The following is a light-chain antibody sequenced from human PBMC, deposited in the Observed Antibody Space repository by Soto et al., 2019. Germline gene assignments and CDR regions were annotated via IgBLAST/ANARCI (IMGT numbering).Light chain of an antibody. CDR3: QQLERYTST. CDR2: AAS. CDR1: QGIHSF. V-gene: IGKV1-9*01. J-gene: IGKJ4*01. Sequence: IQFTQSPSSRSASVGDRVTITCRASQGIHSFLDWYPHTPGKAPKXLIYAASSLQSGVPSRFSGRGAGTDFTLTISSLQPEDFATDDCQQLERYTSTFGGGTKVDIK.